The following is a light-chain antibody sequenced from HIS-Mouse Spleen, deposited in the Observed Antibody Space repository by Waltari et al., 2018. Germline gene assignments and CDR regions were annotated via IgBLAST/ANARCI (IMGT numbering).Light chain of an antibody. V-gene: IGLV3-25*03. Sequence: SYELTQPPSVSVSPGQTARNTCSGDASPKQYAYWYQQKPGQAPGLVIYKDSERPSGIPERFSGSSSGTTVTLTISGVQAEDEADYYCQSADSSGTYVVFGGGTKLTVL. J-gene: IGLJ2*01. CDR2: KDS. CDR1: ASPKQY. CDR3: QSADSSGTYVV.